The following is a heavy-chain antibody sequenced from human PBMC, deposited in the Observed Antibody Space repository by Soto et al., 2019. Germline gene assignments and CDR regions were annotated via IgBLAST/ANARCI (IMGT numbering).Heavy chain of an antibody. CDR2: IYYSGST. D-gene: IGHD3-3*01. Sequence: SETLSLTCTVSGGSISSTSYYWGWIRQPPGKGLEWIGSIYYSGSTYYNPSLKSRVTISVDTSKNQFSLKLSSVTAADTAMYYCARRGILGSTYYDFWSGLEENWFDPWGQGTLVTVSS. J-gene: IGHJ5*02. V-gene: IGHV4-39*01. CDR1: GGSISSTSYY. CDR3: ARRGILGSTYYDFWSGLEENWFDP.